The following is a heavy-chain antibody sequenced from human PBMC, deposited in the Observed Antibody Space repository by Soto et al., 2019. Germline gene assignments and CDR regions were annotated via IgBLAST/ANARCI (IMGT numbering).Heavy chain of an antibody. Sequence: GGSLRLSCAASGFTFSSYWMHWVRQAPGKGLVWVSRINSDGSSTSYADSVKGRFTISRDNAKNTLYLQMNSLRAEDTAVYYCARVWFGELVPIDYWGQGTLVTVSS. J-gene: IGHJ4*02. CDR3: ARVWFGELVPIDY. CDR1: GFTFSSYW. D-gene: IGHD3-10*01. V-gene: IGHV3-74*01. CDR2: INSDGSST.